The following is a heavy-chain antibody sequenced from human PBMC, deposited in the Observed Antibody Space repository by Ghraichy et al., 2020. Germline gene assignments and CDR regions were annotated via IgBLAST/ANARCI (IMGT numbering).Heavy chain of an antibody. V-gene: IGHV3-21*01. J-gene: IGHJ4*02. Sequence: GGSLRLSCAASGFTFSTYRMNWVRQAPGKGLELVSSISRSGNYIYYADSVKGRFTISRDNAKNSLYLQMNSLRAEDTAVYYCARDEPLQYYFDYWGQGTLVTVSS. CDR3: ARDEPLQYYFDY. CDR1: GFTFSTYR. CDR2: ISRSGNYI. D-gene: IGHD4-11*01.